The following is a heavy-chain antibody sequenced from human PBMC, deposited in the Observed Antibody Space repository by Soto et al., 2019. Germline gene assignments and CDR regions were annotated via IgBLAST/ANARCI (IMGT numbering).Heavy chain of an antibody. CDR2: IYPGDSDT. CDR1: TYTFTSYW. J-gene: IGHJ4*02. CDR3: ASIYYYDSYSGFDY. Sequence: GESLKISCKGSTYTFTSYWIGWVRQMPGKGLEWMGLIYPGDSDTKYSPSFQGQVTISADKSISTAYLRWSSLKASDTAMYYCASIYYYDSYSGFDYWGQGNLVTVSS. D-gene: IGHD3-22*01. V-gene: IGHV5-51*01.